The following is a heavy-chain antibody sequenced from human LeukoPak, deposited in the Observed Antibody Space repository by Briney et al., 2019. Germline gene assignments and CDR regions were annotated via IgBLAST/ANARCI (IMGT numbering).Heavy chain of an antibody. CDR3: AKPRYCSSTSCYLFHYYYGMDV. J-gene: IGHJ6*02. D-gene: IGHD2-2*01. V-gene: IGHV3-23*01. CDR1: GFTFSSYA. Sequence: GGSLRLSCAASGFTFSSYAMSWVRQAPGKGLEWVSAISGSGGSTYYADSVKGRFTISRDNSKNTLHLQMNSLRAEDTAVYYCAKPRYCSSTSCYLFHYYYGMDVWGQGTTVTVSS. CDR2: ISGSGGST.